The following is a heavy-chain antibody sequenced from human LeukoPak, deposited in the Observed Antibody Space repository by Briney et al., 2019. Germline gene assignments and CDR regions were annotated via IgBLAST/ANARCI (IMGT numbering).Heavy chain of an antibody. CDR1: GGPISSYY. CDR3: ARDRVIFGGRSYYYAMDV. J-gene: IGHJ6*02. Sequence: SETLSLTCTVSGGPISSYYWSWIRQPPVKELEWIGYIYYSGSTNYNPSLKSRVTISVDTSKNQFSLKLSSVTAADTAVYYCARDRVIFGGRSYYYAMDVWGQGTTVTVSS. CDR2: IYYSGST. V-gene: IGHV4-59*01. D-gene: IGHD3-3*01.